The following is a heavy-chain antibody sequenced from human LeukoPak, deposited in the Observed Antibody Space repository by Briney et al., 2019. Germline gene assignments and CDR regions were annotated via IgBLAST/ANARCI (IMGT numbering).Heavy chain of an antibody. Sequence: RPSETLSLTCAVYGGSFSGYYWSWIRQPPGKGLEWIGEINHSGSTNYNPSLKSRVTISVDTSKNQFSLKLSSVTAADTAVYYCARVGPIGATIDDAFDIWGQGTMVTVSS. CDR1: GGSFSGYY. CDR3: ARVGPIGATIDDAFDI. CDR2: INHSGST. J-gene: IGHJ3*02. D-gene: IGHD5-12*01. V-gene: IGHV4-34*01.